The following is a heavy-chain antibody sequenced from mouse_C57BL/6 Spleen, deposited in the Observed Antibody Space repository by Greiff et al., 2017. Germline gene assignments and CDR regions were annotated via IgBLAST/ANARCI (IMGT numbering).Heavy chain of an antibody. J-gene: IGHJ2*01. CDR1: GYTFTEYS. D-gene: IGHD2-4*01. CDR2: FYPGSGST. Sequence: QVQLQQSGAELVKPGASVKLSCKASGYTFTEYSIHWVKQTPVQGLEWIGWFYPGSGSTTYNEKFKDKAILTAAKSSSTAYMELSRLTSEESAVYFCARHEERYDYGYFDYWGQGTTLTVSS. CDR3: ARHEERYDYGYFDY. V-gene: IGHV1-62-2*01.